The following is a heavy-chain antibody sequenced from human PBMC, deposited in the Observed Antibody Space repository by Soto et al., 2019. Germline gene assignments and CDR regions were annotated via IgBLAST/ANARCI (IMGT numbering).Heavy chain of an antibody. V-gene: IGHV3-30*18. J-gene: IGHJ4*02. Sequence: LRLSCAASGFTFSSYVIHWVRQSGCKGLEWVAVISYDGSNKYYADSVKGRFTISRDNSKNTLYLQMNSLRAEDTAVYYCAKDQQAYCGGDCYFDYWGQGTLVTVSS. CDR1: GFTFSSYV. D-gene: IGHD2-21*02. CDR3: AKDQQAYCGGDCYFDY. CDR2: ISYDGSNK.